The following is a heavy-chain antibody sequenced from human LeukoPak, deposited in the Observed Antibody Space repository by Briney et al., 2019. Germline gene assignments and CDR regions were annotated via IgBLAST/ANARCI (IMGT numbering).Heavy chain of an antibody. CDR2: IKQDGSEK. V-gene: IGHV3-7*03. CDR3: ARDSGRFYIDY. D-gene: IGHD5-12*01. Sequence: PGGSLRLSCAASGFTFSHYWMTWVRQAPGKGLGWVANIKQDGSEKYYVDSLKGRFTISRDNAKNSLYLQINSLRADDTAIYYCARDSGRFYIDYWGQGTLVTVSS. J-gene: IGHJ4*02. CDR1: GFTFSHYW.